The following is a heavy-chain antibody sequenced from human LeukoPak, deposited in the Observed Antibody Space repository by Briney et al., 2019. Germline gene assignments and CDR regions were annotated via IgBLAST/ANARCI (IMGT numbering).Heavy chain of an antibody. Sequence: PLKASCKPSVYTFARSGLASVRQAPGQPLDWIGWVSPTNAETKYAHNLQDRLTLTRHTSTSTAYVELRSLRSDDTAVYYCVRDNLPVGSPGNYFGSWGQGTLVTVSS. CDR2: VSPTNAET. V-gene: IGHV1-18*01. J-gene: IGHJ4*02. CDR3: VRDNLPVGSPGNYFGS. D-gene: IGHD4-23*01. CDR1: VYTFARSG.